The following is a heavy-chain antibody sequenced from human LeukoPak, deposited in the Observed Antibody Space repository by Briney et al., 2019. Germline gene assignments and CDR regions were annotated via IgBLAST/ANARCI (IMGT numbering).Heavy chain of an antibody. CDR3: ARGQGGATDY. Sequence: SQTLSLTCAISGDSVSSNSATWNWIRQSPPRGLEWLGRTYYRSKWHNNYAVSVKSRITINPDTSKNQFSLQLNSVTPEDTAVYYCARGQGGATDYWGQGTLVTVSS. CDR1: GDSVSSNSAT. CDR2: TYYRSKWHN. V-gene: IGHV6-1*01. J-gene: IGHJ4*02. D-gene: IGHD1-26*01.